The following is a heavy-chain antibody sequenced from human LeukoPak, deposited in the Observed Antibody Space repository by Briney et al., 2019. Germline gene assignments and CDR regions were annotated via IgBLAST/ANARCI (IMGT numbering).Heavy chain of an antibody. D-gene: IGHD2-15*01. V-gene: IGHV3-23*01. CDR1: GFTFSSYV. CDR2: ISGNGRNT. CDR3: GRGRGVYGYWYFDL. J-gene: IGHJ2*01. Sequence: GGSLRLSCAASGFTFSSYVMSWVRQAPGKGLEWVSTISGNGRNTYYADSVKGRFTISRDNSKITVYLEMNSLRAEDTAVYYCGRGRGVYGYWYFDLWGRGTLVTVSS.